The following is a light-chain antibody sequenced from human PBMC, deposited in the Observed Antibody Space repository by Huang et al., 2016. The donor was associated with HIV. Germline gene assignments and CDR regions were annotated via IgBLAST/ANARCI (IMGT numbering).Light chain of an antibody. CDR2: GAS. V-gene: IGKV3-15*01. Sequence: EIVMTQSPATLSVSPGERVTLSCRASQSVSSNLAWYQQKPGQAPRLLIDGASTRATGIPARLSGSGSGTEFTLTISSLQSEDFAVYYCQQYNNWPPFTFGPGTKVDIK. CDR1: QSVSSN. CDR3: QQYNNWPPFT. J-gene: IGKJ3*01.